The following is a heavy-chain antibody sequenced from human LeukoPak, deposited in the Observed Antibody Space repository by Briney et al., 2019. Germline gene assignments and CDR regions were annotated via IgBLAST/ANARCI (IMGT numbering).Heavy chain of an antibody. J-gene: IGHJ5*02. Sequence: SETLSLTCTVSGGSISSYYWSWIRQPAGKGLEWIGRIYTSGSTNYNPSLKSRVTMSVDTSKNQFSLKLSSVTAADTAVYYCARDSTRYYDFWSGPGGDNWFDPWGQGTLVTVFS. D-gene: IGHD3-3*01. CDR2: IYTSGST. CDR3: ARDSTRYYDFWSGPGGDNWFDP. CDR1: GGSISSYY. V-gene: IGHV4-4*07.